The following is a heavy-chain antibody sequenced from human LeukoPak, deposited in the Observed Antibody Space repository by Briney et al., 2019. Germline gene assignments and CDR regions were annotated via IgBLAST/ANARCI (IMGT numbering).Heavy chain of an antibody. D-gene: IGHD2-21*01. CDR2: INYSGST. J-gene: IGHJ1*01. Sequence: NPSETLSLTCAVSGGSISSGGYRWTWIRQYPGKGLEWIGYINYSGSTYYNPSLKSRVIISVDTSKNQFSLNLNSVTAADTAVYYCAREMDAHPRIVVWGQGTLVNVSS. V-gene: IGHV4-31*11. CDR1: GGSISSGGYR. CDR3: AREMDAHPRIVV.